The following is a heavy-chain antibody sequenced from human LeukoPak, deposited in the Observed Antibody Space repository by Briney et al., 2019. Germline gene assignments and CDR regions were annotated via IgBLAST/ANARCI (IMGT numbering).Heavy chain of an antibody. Sequence: GGSLRLSCAASGFTFSNYWMHWVRRAPGKGLVWVSRIYIDGTGTFYVDSVKGRFSISRDNAKNTLYLQMNSLRVEDTAVYYCARAPPSSGYSYHFDIWGQGTLVTVSS. V-gene: IGHV3-74*01. CDR3: ARAPPSSGYSYHFDI. CDR2: IYIDGTGT. J-gene: IGHJ4*02. D-gene: IGHD5-18*01. CDR1: GFTFSNYW.